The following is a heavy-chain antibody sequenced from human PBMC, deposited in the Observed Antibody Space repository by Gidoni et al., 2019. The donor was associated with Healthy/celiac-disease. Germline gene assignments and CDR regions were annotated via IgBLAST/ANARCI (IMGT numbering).Heavy chain of an antibody. CDR2: ISSISSYI. CDR1: GFTFSSYS. J-gene: IGHJ3*02. CDR3: ARESRAFDI. Sequence: EMQLVESGGGLVKPGGSMRLSCAASGFTFSSYSMNWVRQAPGKGLEWVSSISSISSYIYYADSVKVRFTISRDNAKNSLYLQMNSLRAEDTAVYYCARESRAFDIWGQGTMVTVSS. V-gene: IGHV3-21*01.